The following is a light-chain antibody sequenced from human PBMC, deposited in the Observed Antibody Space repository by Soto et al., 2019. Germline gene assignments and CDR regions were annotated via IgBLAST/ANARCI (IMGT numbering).Light chain of an antibody. CDR2: EVS. CDR3: CSYAGSSTFLYV. CDR1: NRDVGSYNL. Sequence: QSVLTQPGSGSGAPGQSVTLSCPGKNRDVGSYNLVSWYQQHPGKAPKLMIYEVSKRPSGVSNRFSGSKSGNTASLTISGLQAEDEADYYCCSYAGSSTFLYVFGTGTKVTVL. V-gene: IGLV2-23*02. J-gene: IGLJ1*01.